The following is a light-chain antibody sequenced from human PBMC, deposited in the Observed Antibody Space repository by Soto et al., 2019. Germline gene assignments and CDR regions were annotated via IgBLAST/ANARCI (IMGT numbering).Light chain of an antibody. Sequence: EVVMTQSPATLFVSPGEGVTLSCGASRNVNTNLAWYQQKPGRAPRLLIYSASTRAAGIASRFSGSGSGTEFTLTISSLQSEDFAIYYCQHYNSWPYTFGQGTRLEIK. CDR3: QHYNSWPYT. CDR1: RNVNTN. CDR2: SAS. J-gene: IGKJ5*01. V-gene: IGKV3-15*01.